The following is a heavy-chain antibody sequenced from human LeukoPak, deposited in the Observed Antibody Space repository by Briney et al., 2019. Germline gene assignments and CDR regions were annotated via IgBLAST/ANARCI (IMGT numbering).Heavy chain of an antibody. Sequence: GGSLRLSCAASGFTFSSHWMSWVRQAPGKGLEWVALIWYDGSNKYYADSVKGRFTISRDNSKNTLYLQMNSLRAEDTAVYYCAREKQKYSSGWYCLDYWGQGTLVTVSS. V-gene: IGHV3-33*08. CDR1: GFTFSSHW. J-gene: IGHJ4*02. D-gene: IGHD6-19*01. CDR3: AREKQKYSSGWYCLDY. CDR2: IWYDGSNK.